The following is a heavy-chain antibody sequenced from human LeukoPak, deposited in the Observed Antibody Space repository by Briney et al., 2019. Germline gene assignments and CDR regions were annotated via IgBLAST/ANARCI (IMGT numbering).Heavy chain of an antibody. CDR3: AKDRPNYYGSNGHYYRRDGYY. D-gene: IGHD3-22*01. CDR2: ITSSGGGT. J-gene: IGHJ4*02. CDR1: GFTFSIYA. Sequence: GGSLRLSCAASGFTFSIYAMSWVRQAPGKGLQWVSSITSSGGGTYYADSVKGRFTISRDNSENMLYLQMNSLRVEDTAVYFRAKDRPNYYGSNGHYYRRDGYYWGQGTLVTVSS. V-gene: IGHV3-23*01.